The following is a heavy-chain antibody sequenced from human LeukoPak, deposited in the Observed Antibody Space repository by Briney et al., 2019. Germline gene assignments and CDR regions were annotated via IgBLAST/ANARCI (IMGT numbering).Heavy chain of an antibody. J-gene: IGHJ5*02. CDR2: MYYSGST. CDR3: ARPYYYDSRIDP. Sequence: SETLSLTCTVSGGSTSSGDYYWSWIRQPPGKGLEWIAYMYYSGSTYYNLSLKSRVTMLADTSKNQLSLKLSSVTAADTAVYYCARPYYYDSRIDPWGQGILVTVSS. D-gene: IGHD3-22*01. CDR1: GGSTSSGDYY. V-gene: IGHV4-30-4*01.